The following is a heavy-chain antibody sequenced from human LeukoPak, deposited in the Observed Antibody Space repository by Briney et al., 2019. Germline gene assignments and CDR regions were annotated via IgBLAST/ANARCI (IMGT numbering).Heavy chain of an antibody. CDR2: ISWNSGSI. V-gene: IGHV3-9*01. CDR3: AKEFTNMRAFDI. D-gene: IGHD2-8*01. Sequence: GGSLRLSCAASGFTFDDYAMHWVRQAPGKGLEWVSGISWNSGSIGYADSVKGRFTISRDNAKNSLYLQMNSLRAEDTALYYCAKEFTNMRAFDIWGQGTMVTVSS. CDR1: GFTFDDYA. J-gene: IGHJ3*02.